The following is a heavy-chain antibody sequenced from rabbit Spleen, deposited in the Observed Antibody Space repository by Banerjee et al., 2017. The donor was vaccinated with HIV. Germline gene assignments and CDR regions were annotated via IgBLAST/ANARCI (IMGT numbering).Heavy chain of an antibody. J-gene: IGHJ6*01. Sequence: QEQLEESGGDLVKPEGSLTLTCTASGFDLSSYYYMCWVRQAPGKGLEWIACIYTGSSDNTYYASWAKGRFTISKTSSTTVTLQMTSLTAADTATYFCARDSGTSFSTYGMDLWGQGTLVTVS. CDR1: GFDLSSYYY. V-gene: IGHV1S45*01. CDR3: ARDSGTSFSTYGMDL. CDR2: IYTGSSDNT. D-gene: IGHD8-1*01.